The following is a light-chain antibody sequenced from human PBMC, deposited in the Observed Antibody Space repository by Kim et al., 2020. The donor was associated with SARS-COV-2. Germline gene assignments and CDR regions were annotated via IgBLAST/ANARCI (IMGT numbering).Light chain of an antibody. Sequence: QSALTQPPSASGSLGQSVTISCTGTSSDVGGYDYVSWYQQHPGKAPKLMIYEVTKRPSGVPDRFSGSKSGNTASLTVSGLQAEDEADYYCGSYGGSNNLVFGGGTQLTVL. J-gene: IGLJ3*02. CDR3: GSYGGSNNLV. CDR1: SSDVGGYDY. CDR2: EVT. V-gene: IGLV2-8*01.